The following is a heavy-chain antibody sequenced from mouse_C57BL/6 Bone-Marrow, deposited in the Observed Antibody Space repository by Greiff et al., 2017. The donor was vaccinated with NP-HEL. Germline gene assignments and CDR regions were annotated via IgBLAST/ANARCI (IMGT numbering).Heavy chain of an antibody. CDR3: ARDRGYDGYYYFDY. J-gene: IGHJ2*01. Sequence: VQLKESGPGLVKPSQSLSLTCSVTGYSITSGYYWNWIRQFPGNKLEWMGYISYDGSNNYNPSLKNRISITRDTSKNQFFLNLNSVTTEDTATYYCARDRGYDGYYYFDYWGQGTTLTVSS. CDR1: GYSITSGYY. V-gene: IGHV3-6*01. D-gene: IGHD2-3*01. CDR2: ISYDGSN.